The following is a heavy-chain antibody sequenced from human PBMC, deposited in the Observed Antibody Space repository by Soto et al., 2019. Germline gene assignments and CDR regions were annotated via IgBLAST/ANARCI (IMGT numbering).Heavy chain of an antibody. CDR1: GASIGTNNW. CDR3: AVPGRGDFDY. Sequence: QVQLQESGPGLVEPSGTLSLTCAVSGASIGTNNWWSWVRQPPGKGLEWIGEVYHSGTTNCNPSLKSRVTISIDKSKNQISLTLTSMTAADTALYYCAVPGRGDFDYWSQGTLVTVSS. CDR2: VYHSGTT. D-gene: IGHD5-12*01. V-gene: IGHV4-4*02. J-gene: IGHJ4*02.